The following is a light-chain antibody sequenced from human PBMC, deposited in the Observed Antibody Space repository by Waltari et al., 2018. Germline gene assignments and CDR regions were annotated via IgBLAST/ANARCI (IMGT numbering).Light chain of an antibody. J-gene: IGLJ3*02. CDR1: SSNIGSNS. CDR2: STS. Sequence: QSVLTQPPSASGTPGRRVTISCAGSSSNIGSNSVNWYQQLPGPSPKLLIYSTSHRPSGLPDRLSGSKSGTSASLAISGLQSEDEADYYCAAWDDTLNGWVFGGGTKLTVL. CDR3: AAWDDTLNGWV. V-gene: IGLV1-44*01.